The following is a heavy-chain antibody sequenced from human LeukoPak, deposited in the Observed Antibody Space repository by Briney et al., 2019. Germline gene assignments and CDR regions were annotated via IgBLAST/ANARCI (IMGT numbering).Heavy chain of an antibody. V-gene: IGHV1-2*02. CDR1: GYTFTGYY. Sequence: ASVKVSCKASGYTFTGYYMHWVRQAPGQGLEWMGWIDPNSGGTNYAQTFQGRVTMTRDTYISTAYMELSRLRSDDTAVYYCARASPDYGDYATNWGQGTLVTVSS. CDR3: ARASPDYGDYATN. CDR2: IDPNSGGT. D-gene: IGHD4-17*01. J-gene: IGHJ4*02.